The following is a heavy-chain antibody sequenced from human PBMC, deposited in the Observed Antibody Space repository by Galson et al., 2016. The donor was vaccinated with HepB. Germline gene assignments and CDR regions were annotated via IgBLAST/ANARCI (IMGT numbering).Heavy chain of an antibody. CDR2: VYYSGST. V-gene: IGHV4-39*01. J-gene: IGHJ4*02. D-gene: IGHD6-19*01. CDR1: GGSINIISFY. Sequence: ETLSLTCTVSGGSINIISFYWDWIRQPPGKGLEWIGSVYYSGSTTYNPSLKSRVTISEDTAKNQFSLKLNSVTAADTAVYFCARRHYSGWYNYFDFWGQGTLVTVSS. CDR3: ARRHYSGWYNYFDF.